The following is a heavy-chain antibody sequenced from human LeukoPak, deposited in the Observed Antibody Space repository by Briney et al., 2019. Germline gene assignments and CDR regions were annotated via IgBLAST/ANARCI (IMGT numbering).Heavy chain of an antibody. CDR2: INHSGST. J-gene: IGHJ4*02. CDR3: AREATGLYYFDY. Sequence: PSETLSLTCAVYGVSFSGYYWSWIRQPPGKGLEWIGEINHSGSTNYNPSLKSRVTISVDTSKNQFSLKLSSVTAADTAVYYCAREATGLYYFDYWGQGTLVTVSS. V-gene: IGHV4-34*01. CDR1: GVSFSGYY. D-gene: IGHD1-14*01.